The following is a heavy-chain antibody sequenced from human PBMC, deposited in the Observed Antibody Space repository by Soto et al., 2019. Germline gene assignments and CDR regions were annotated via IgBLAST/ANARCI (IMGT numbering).Heavy chain of an antibody. J-gene: IGHJ4*02. V-gene: IGHV3-48*03. Sequence: GSLILSFAASGFTFSSYEMNLVRQARGKGLEWVSYISSSGSTIYYADSVKGRFTISRDNAKNSLYLQMNSLRAEDTAVYYCATEGSLEWAHGYYFDYWGQGTLVTVYS. CDR2: ISSSGSTI. D-gene: IGHD1-26*01. CDR1: GFTFSSYE. CDR3: ATEGSLEWAHGYYFDY.